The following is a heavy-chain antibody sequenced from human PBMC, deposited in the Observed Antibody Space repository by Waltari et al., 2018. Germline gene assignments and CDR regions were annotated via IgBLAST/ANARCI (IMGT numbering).Heavy chain of an antibody. V-gene: IGHV1-69*04. CDR1: VGTCSRYA. Sequence: QFQLVQSGSAVKKPGSSVKVSCKASVGTCSRYAMRWVCQGTGQGIEWMGGIIPILGMATYAQKFQDRVTITADESTTTAYMELSSLRSDDTAVYYCTVHVGSQAISLEDYFYYYYMDVWGKGTTVTVSS. D-gene: IGHD2-2*02. J-gene: IGHJ6*03. CDR2: IIPILGMA. CDR3: TVHVGSQAISLEDYFYYYYMDV.